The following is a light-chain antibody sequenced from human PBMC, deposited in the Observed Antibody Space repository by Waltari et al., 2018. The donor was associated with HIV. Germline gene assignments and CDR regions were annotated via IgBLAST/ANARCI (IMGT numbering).Light chain of an antibody. CDR3: YSYAGSRTGYV. Sequence: QSALTQPASVSGSPGQSITISCTGTSSDIGSYNLVSWYQQHPGKAPKLMIYAGSKRPSGVSNRFSGSKSGNTASPTSSGLQAEDEADYYCYSYAGSRTGYVFGTGTKVTVL. J-gene: IGLJ1*01. CDR2: AGS. V-gene: IGLV2-23*01. CDR1: SSDIGSYNL.